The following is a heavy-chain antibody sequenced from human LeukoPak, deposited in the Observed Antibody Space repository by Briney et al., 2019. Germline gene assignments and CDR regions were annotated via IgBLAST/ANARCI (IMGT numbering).Heavy chain of an antibody. CDR3: ARLTRLSTSPDRYYLDY. CDR1: GDSISSYY. J-gene: IGHJ4*02. D-gene: IGHD6-6*01. Sequence: TSETLSLTCTVSGDSISSYYWSWIRQPPGKGLEWIGYIYTSGGTNYIPSLKGRVTISIDTSKDQFSLKLSSVTAADSAVYYCARLTRLSTSPDRYYLDYWGQGTLVTVSS. V-gene: IGHV4-4*09. CDR2: IYTSGGT.